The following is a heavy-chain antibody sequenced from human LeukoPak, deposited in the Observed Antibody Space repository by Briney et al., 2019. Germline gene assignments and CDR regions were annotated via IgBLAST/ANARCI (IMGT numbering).Heavy chain of an antibody. J-gene: IGHJ4*02. CDR3: AKGPLRGTAAAIDY. Sequence: QPGGSLRLSCAASGLTFSGYDMHWVRQAPGKGLEWVAVISYDGRNKHYPDSVKGRFTISRDISTDTLWLQMDSLRTEDTAVYYCAKGPLRGTAAAIDYWGQGTLVTVSS. D-gene: IGHD2-2*01. V-gene: IGHV3-30*18. CDR1: GLTFSGYD. CDR2: ISYDGRNK.